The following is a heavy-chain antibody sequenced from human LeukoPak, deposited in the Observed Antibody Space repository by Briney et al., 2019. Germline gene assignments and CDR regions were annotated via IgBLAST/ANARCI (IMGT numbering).Heavy chain of an antibody. J-gene: IGHJ4*02. CDR3: ARLAYYLDSTGYYLYYFDN. V-gene: IGHV4-34*01. CDR2: ISHSGSS. CDR1: GGSFSGYY. D-gene: IGHD3-22*01. Sequence: KPSETLSLTCAVYGGSFSGYYWSWVRQPPGKGLEWIGEISHSGSSNYNPSLKSRVIMSVDMSKSQFSLKVSSVTAADTAVYFCARLAYYLDSTGYYLYYFDNWGQGTPVTVSS.